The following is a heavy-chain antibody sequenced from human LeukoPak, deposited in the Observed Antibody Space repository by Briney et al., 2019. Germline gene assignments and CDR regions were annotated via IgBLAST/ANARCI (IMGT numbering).Heavy chain of an antibody. V-gene: IGHV4-30-4*01. D-gene: IGHD2-2*01. J-gene: IGHJ6*02. CDR3: ARGRSRYCSSTSCLRGMDV. CDR2: IYYSGST. CDR1: GGSISSGGYY. Sequence: SETLSLTCTVSGGSISSGGYYWSWIRQPPGKGLEWIGYIYYSGSTYYNPSLKSRVTISVDTSKNQFSLKLSSVTAADTAVYYCARGRSRYCSSTSCLRGMDVWGQGTTVTVSS.